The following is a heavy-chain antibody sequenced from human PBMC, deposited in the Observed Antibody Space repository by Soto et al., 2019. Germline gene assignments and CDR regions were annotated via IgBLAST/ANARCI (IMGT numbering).Heavy chain of an antibody. CDR3: ARVNSYSSGWYYFDY. CDR2: IYSGGST. Sequence: EVQLVESGGGLVQPGGSLRLSCAASGFTVSSNYMSWVRQAPGKGLEWVSVIYSGGSTYYEDSVKGRFTISRDNSKKTLYLQMNRLRAEDTAVYYCARVNSYSSGWYYFDYWGQGTLVTVSS. D-gene: IGHD6-19*01. J-gene: IGHJ4*02. V-gene: IGHV3-66*01. CDR1: GFTVSSNY.